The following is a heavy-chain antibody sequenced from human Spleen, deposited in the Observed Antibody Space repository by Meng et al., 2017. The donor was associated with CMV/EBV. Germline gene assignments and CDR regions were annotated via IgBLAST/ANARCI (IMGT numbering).Heavy chain of an antibody. J-gene: IGHJ4*02. V-gene: IGHV1-18*01. CDR1: GGTFSSYA. CDR2: ISAYNGNT. Sequence: ASVKVSCKASGGTFSSYAISWVRQAPGQGLEWMGWISAYNGNTNYAQKLQGRVTMTTDTSTSTAYMELRSLRSDDTAVYYCARDRGVIGQRYFDYWGQGTLVTVSS. CDR3: ARDRGVIGQRYFDY. D-gene: IGHD3-10*01.